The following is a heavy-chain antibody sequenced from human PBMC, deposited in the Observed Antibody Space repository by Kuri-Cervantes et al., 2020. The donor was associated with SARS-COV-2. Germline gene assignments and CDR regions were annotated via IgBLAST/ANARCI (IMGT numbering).Heavy chain of an antibody. D-gene: IGHD2-2*01. Sequence: GSLRLSCAVYGGSFSGYYWSWIRQPPGKGLEWIGSIYYSGSTYYNPSLKSRVTISVDTSKNQFSLKLSSVTAADTAVYYCARGGGYQLLSDDAFDIWGQGTMVTVSS. V-gene: IGHV4-34*01. CDR2: IYYSGST. CDR1: GGSFSGYY. J-gene: IGHJ3*02. CDR3: ARGGGYQLLSDDAFDI.